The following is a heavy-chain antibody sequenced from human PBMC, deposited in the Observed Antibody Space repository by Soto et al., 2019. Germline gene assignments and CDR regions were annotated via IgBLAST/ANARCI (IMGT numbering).Heavy chain of an antibody. CDR1: GFSLSTSGVG. D-gene: IGHD1-26*01. V-gene: IGHV2-5*01. CDR2: IYWNDDK. J-gene: IGHJ5*02. CDR3: ARTSGSYFLDP. Sequence: QITLKESGPTLVKPTQTLTLTCTFSGFSLSTSGVGVGWIRQPPGKALEWLALIYWNDDKRYSPSLKSRLTITKDTSKNQVVLTMTTMDPVDTATYYCARTSGSYFLDPWGQGTLVTVSS.